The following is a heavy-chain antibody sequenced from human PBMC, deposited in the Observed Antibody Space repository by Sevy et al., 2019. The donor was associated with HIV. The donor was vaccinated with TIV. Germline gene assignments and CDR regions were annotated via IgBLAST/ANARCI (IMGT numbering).Heavy chain of an antibody. CDR1: GFTFSSYG. CDR3: AMNYYDSSGSSFFFDY. J-gene: IGHJ4*02. D-gene: IGHD3-22*01. Sequence: GGSVRLSYAASGFTFSSYGMHWVRQAPGKGLEWVAVIWYDGSNKYYADSVKGRFTISRDNSKNTLYLQMNSLRAEDTAVYYCAMNYYDSSGSSFFFDYWGQGTLVTVSS. V-gene: IGHV3-33*01. CDR2: IWYDGSNK.